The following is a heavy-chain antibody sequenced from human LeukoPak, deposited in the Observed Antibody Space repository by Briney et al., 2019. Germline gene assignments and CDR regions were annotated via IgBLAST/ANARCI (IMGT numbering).Heavy chain of an antibody. CDR2: ISGGGDEA. D-gene: IGHD6-19*01. CDR1: GFTFTTYA. CDR3: AKDAALAGTGGGFDV. J-gene: IGHJ3*01. Sequence: PGGSLRLSCAASGFTFTTYAINWVRQAPGKGLEWVSGISGGGDEAYYAESVNGRFTISRDNSKNTVSLQMSGLRAEDTALYYCAKDAALAGTGGGFDVWGQGTRVAVSS. V-gene: IGHV3-23*01.